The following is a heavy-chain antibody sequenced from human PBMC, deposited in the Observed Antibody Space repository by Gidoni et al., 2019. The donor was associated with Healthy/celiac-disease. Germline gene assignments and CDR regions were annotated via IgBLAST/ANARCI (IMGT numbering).Heavy chain of an antibody. CDR3: ATNFQERGGRRYYYGMDV. CDR1: GSTLTELS. J-gene: IGHJ6*02. CDR2: FDPEDGET. V-gene: IGHV1-24*01. D-gene: IGHD3-10*01. Sequence: QVQLVQSGAEVKKPGASVKVSCTVSGSTLTELSMPWVRQAPGKGLEWMGGFDPEDGETIYAQKFQGRVTMTEDTATDTAYMELSSLRSEDTAVYYCATNFQERGGRRYYYGMDVWGQGTTVTVSS.